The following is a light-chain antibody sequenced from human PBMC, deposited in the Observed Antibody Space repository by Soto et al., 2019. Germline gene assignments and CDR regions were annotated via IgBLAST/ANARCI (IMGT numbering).Light chain of an antibody. CDR2: DAS. CDR1: QSISNR. CDR3: QQFNTSPWT. Sequence: DIQMTQSPSTLSASVGDRVTITCRASQSISNRLAWYQQKPGKAPKVLIYDASSLESGVPSRFSGSGSGTEFTLTISSLQPDDFATYYCQQFNTSPWTFGQGTKVDIK. J-gene: IGKJ1*01. V-gene: IGKV1-5*01.